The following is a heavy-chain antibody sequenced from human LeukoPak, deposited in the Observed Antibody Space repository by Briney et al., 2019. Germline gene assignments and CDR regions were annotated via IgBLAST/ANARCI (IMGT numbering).Heavy chain of an antibody. J-gene: IGHJ2*01. CDR1: GFTFSSYA. V-gene: IGHV3-73*01. CDR2: IRSKANSYAT. CDR3: TRGYFDL. Sequence: GRSLRLSCAASGFTFSSYAMHWVRQASGKGLEWVGRIRSKANSYATAYAASVKGSFTISRDDSKNTAYLQLNSLKTEDTAVYYCTRGYFDLWGRGTLVTVSS.